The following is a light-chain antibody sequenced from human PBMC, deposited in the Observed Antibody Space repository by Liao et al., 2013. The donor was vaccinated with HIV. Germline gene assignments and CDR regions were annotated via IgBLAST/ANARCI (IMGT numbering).Light chain of an antibody. J-gene: IGLJ1*01. V-gene: IGLV3-1*01. CDR2: QDS. CDR1: KLGDKY. CDR3: QVWDDFSTFV. Sequence: SRELTQPPSVSVFPGQTANISCDADKLGDKYTSWYQQRPGRSPVLVLFQDSKRPSGIPDRFSGSKSGSTATLTIRGTQATDEAEYYCQVWDDFSTFVFGSGTQVTVL.